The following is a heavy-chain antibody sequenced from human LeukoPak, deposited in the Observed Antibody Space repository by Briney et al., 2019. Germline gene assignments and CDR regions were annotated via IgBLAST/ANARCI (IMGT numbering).Heavy chain of an antibody. CDR3: ARVYCGGDCYFQSGDAFDI. Sequence: SETLSLTCTVSGGSISSGSYYWSWLRQPAGKGLEWIGRIYTSGSTNYNPSLQSRVTISVDTSKNQFSLKLSSVTAADTAVYYCARVYCGGDCYFQSGDAFDIWGQGTMVTVSS. J-gene: IGHJ3*02. D-gene: IGHD2-21*01. CDR2: IYTSGST. V-gene: IGHV4-61*02. CDR1: GGSISSGSYY.